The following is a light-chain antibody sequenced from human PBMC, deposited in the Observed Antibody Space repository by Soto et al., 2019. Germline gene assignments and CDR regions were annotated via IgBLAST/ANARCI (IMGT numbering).Light chain of an antibody. V-gene: IGLV2-14*03. Sequence: QSVLTQPASVSGSPGQSITTSCTGTSFDVGGYNYVSWYQHHPDKAPKLMIYDVSNRPSGVSNRFSGSKSGDTASLTISGLQAEDEADYYCSSYTSTSTLVVFGGGTKLTVL. CDR2: DVS. CDR1: SFDVGGYNY. CDR3: SSYTSTSTLVV. J-gene: IGLJ2*01.